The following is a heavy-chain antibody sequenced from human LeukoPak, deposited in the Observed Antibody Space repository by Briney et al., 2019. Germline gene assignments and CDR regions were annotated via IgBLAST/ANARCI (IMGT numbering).Heavy chain of an antibody. CDR2: IIPIFGTA. CDR1: GGTLSSYA. CDR3: ARSHSNYNYYYYYMDV. V-gene: IGHV1-69*05. D-gene: IGHD4-11*01. Sequence: GASVKVSCKASGGTLSSYAISWVRQAPGQGLEWMGGIIPIFGTANYAQKFQGRVTITTDESTSTAYMELSSLRSEDTAVYYCARSHSNYNYYYYYMDVWGKGTTVTVSS. J-gene: IGHJ6*03.